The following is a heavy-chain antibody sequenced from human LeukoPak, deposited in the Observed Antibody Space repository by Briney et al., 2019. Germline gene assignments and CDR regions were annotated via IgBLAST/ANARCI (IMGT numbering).Heavy chain of an antibody. Sequence: PGGSLRLSCAPSGFTFSSYDMSWVRQAPGKGLEWVSAISGSGGSTYYADSVKGRFTISRDNSKNTLYLQMNSLRAEDTAVYYCAKRGSSYLDYWGQGTLVTVSS. V-gene: IGHV3-23*01. CDR3: AKRGSSYLDY. CDR1: GFTFSSYD. J-gene: IGHJ4*02. D-gene: IGHD6-6*01. CDR2: ISGSGGST.